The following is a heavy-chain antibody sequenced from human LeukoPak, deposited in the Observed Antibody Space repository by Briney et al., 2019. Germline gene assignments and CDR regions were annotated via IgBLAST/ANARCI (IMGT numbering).Heavy chain of an antibody. D-gene: IGHD2-21*02. CDR1: GYTFTSYE. CDR3: ASCAFFGGDCYPYGMDV. Sequence: ASVKVSCKASGYTFTSYEINWVRQATGQGLEWMGWMNPNSGNTGYAQKFQGRVTMTRNTSISTAYMELSSLRSEDTAVYYCASCAFFGGDCYPYGMDVWGQGTTVTVSS. V-gene: IGHV1-8*01. CDR2: MNPNSGNT. J-gene: IGHJ6*02.